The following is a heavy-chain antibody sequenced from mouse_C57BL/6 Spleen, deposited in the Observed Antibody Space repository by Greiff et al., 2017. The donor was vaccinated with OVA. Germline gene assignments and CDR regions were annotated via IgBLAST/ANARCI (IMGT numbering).Heavy chain of an antibody. CDR1: GYTFTSYW. CDR2: IYPGSGST. CDR3: AVYYDGSSYVKAY. D-gene: IGHD1-1*01. J-gene: IGHJ3*01. Sequence: QVQLQQPGAELVKPGASVKMSCKASGYTFTSYWITWVKQRPGQGLEWIGDIYPGSGSTNYNEKFKSKATLTVDTSSSTAYMQLSSLTSEDSAVYYCAVYYDGSSYVKAYWGQGTLVTVSA. V-gene: IGHV1-55*01.